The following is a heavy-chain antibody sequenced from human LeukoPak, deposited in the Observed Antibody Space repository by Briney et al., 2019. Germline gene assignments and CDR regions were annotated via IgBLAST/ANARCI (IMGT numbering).Heavy chain of an antibody. CDR1: GGSISSGGYY. D-gene: IGHD6-13*01. CDR3: ARRGIAAAGAFDY. CDR2: IYYSGST. Sequence: SQTLSLTCTVSGGSISSGGYYWSWIRQHPGKGLEWIGYIYYSGSTYYNPSLKSRVTISVDTSKSQFSLKLSSVTAADTAVYYCARRGIAAAGAFDYWGQGTLVTVSS. V-gene: IGHV4-31*03. J-gene: IGHJ4*02.